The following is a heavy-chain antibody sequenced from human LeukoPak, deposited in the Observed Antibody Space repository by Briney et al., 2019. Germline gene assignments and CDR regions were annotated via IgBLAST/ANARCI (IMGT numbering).Heavy chain of an antibody. CDR3: ARLTGEQLATVNNRYHYIAV. Sequence: ETLSLTCTVSGGSITGYYWSWIRQPPGKGLEWIGYIYCTGSTNYDPSLKSRVTMSVDTPKNQFSLKLSSVTAADTAVYYCARLTGEQLATVNNRYHYIAVWGKGTAVTVSS. CDR2: IYCTGST. V-gene: IGHV4-59*08. CDR1: GGSITGYY. D-gene: IGHD6-6*01. J-gene: IGHJ6*03.